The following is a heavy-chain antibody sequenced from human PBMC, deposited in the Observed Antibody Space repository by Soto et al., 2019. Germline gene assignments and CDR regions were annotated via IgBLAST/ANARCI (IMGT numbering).Heavy chain of an antibody. V-gene: IGHV1-69*19. CDR2: ISPMFGAA. D-gene: IGHD3-10*01. CDR1: GGTFNTYA. J-gene: IGHJ4*02. Sequence: QVQLVQSGAEMKKPGSSVKVSCQSSGGTFNTYAMNWVRQAPGQGPEWMGDISPMFGAANYAPKFQGRVTITADESTGTSYMQLSSLTSEHTALYFCAREVQVHTPAFVYWGQGTLSTVSS. CDR3: AREVQVHTPAFVY.